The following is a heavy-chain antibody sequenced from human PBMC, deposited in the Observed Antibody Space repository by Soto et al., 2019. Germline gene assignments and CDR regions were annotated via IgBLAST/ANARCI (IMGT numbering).Heavy chain of an antibody. D-gene: IGHD5-12*01. V-gene: IGHV4-31*02. J-gene: IGHJ4*02. CDR3: ASEVVAITNFIDN. Sequence: SVTLSHTRSAARGSISMGACYGRWNRQSPGKCLEWIGYIYTSGTTFYNPSLNSRVTISIDTSNNRFSLNLTSVTAADTAVYYCASEVVAITNFIDNWGQGMLVTGTS. CDR1: RGSISMGACY. CDR2: IYTSGTT.